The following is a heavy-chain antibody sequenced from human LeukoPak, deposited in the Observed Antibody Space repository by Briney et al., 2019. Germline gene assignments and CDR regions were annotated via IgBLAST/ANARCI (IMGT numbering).Heavy chain of an antibody. CDR2: INHSGST. CDR1: GGSFSGYY. V-gene: IGHV4-34*01. CDR3: ARRTSYLVGAIDY. D-gene: IGHD1-26*01. J-gene: IGHJ4*02. Sequence: PSETLSLTCAVYGGSFSGYYWSWIRQPPGKGLEWIGEINHSGSTNYNPSLKSRVTISVDTSKNHFSLNLRSVTAADTAVYYCARRTSYLVGAIDYWGQGTLVTVSS.